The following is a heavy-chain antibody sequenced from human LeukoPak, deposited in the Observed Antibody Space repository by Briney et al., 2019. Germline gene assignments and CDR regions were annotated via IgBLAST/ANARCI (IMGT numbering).Heavy chain of an antibody. V-gene: IGHV3-21*01. CDR3: ARDLAPDDSSGYYNSATYFDY. CDR2: ISSSSSDI. J-gene: IGHJ4*02. D-gene: IGHD3-22*01. Sequence: PGGSLRLSCAASGFTFSSYSMNWVRQAPGKGLEWVSSISSSSSDIYYADSVKGRFTISRDNAKNSLYLQMNSLRAEDTAVYYCARDLAPDDSSGYYNSATYFDYWGQGTLVTVSS. CDR1: GFTFSSYS.